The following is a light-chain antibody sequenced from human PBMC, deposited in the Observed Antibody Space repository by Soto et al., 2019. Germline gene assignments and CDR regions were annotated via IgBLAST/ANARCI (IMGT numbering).Light chain of an antibody. CDR3: MQALESTIT. V-gene: IGKV2-28*01. J-gene: IGKJ5*01. Sequence: DIVMTQSPLSLPVSPGEPASISCRSSQSLLHRKGYNYLNWYLQKPGQSPQLLIFLGSDRASGVPDRFSGSGSGTHFTLPITRVEAEDVGVYYCMQALESTITFGQGTRLEIK. CDR2: LGS. CDR1: QSLLHRKGYNY.